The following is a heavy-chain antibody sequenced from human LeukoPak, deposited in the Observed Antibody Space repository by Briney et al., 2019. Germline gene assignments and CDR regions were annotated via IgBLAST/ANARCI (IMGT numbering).Heavy chain of an antibody. Sequence: GGSLRLSCAASGLTVRNNYMSWVRQSPGKGLEWVSVIYSDGSTYYEDSVKGRFTISRDTSKNTLSLQMGSLRVGDTAVYFCAREKGRGVISPYYDCWGQGTLVTVSS. D-gene: IGHD3-10*01. CDR1: GLTVRNNY. J-gene: IGHJ4*02. CDR3: AREKGRGVISPYYDC. V-gene: IGHV3-53*01. CDR2: IYSDGST.